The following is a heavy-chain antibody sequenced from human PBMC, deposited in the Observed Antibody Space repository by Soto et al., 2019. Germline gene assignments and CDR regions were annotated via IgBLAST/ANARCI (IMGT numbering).Heavy chain of an antibody. CDR2: IYYSGST. Sequence: QLLASGPGLVKPSETLSLTCTVSGGSISSSSYYWGWIRQPPGKGLEWIGSIYYSGSTYYNPSLKSRVTISVDTSKNQCSLKLSSVTAADTAVYYCARLRGGAFDIWGQGTMVTVSS. J-gene: IGHJ3*02. CDR3: ARLRGGAFDI. V-gene: IGHV4-39*01. D-gene: IGHD4-17*01. CDR1: GGSISSSSYY.